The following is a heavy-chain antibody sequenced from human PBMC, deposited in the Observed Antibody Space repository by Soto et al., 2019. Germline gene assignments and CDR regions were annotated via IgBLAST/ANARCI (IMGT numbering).Heavy chain of an antibody. Sequence: VQLVESGGGVVQPGRSLRLSCAASGFTFSDYAMHWVRQAPGEGLEWVAVVSHDGRNTHYADSVKGRFTISRESSKTTVSLERTSLRAEGRAAYYCAKGGRQWLVSSDFNYWGQGALVTVSS. D-gene: IGHD6-19*01. CDR3: AKGGRQWLVSSDFNY. CDR2: VSHDGRNT. CDR1: GFTFSDYA. J-gene: IGHJ4*02. V-gene: IGHV3-30*18.